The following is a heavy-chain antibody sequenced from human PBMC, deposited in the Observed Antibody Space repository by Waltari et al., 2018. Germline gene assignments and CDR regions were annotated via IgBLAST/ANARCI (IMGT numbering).Heavy chain of an antibody. D-gene: IGHD2-2*01. V-gene: IGHV1-24*01. Sequence: QVQLVQSGAEVKKPGASVKVSCKVSGYTLTELSMHWVRQAPGKGLEWMGGFDPVYCEPIYAQKFHGRVTRTGDTSTVTSYMALSSLTSEDTTVNYCATDVAAATGDLFDPCGQGTLVTFSS. CDR2: FDPVYCEP. J-gene: IGHJ5*02. CDR1: GYTLTELS. CDR3: ATDVAAATGDLFDP.